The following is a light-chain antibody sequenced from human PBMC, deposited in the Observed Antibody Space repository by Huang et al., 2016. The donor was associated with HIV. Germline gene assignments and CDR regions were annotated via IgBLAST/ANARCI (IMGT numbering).Light chain of an antibody. J-gene: IGKJ2*01. CDR3: QQYGTSPRT. V-gene: IGKV3-20*01. Sequence: EIVLTQSPGTLSLSPGERAPLSCRASQSVSNSYLAWYQQKLGQPPRLLIYGASSRATGIPDRFSGSGSGTDFTLTISRLEPEDFAVYYCQQYGTSPRTFGQGTKLEIK. CDR2: GAS. CDR1: QSVSNSY.